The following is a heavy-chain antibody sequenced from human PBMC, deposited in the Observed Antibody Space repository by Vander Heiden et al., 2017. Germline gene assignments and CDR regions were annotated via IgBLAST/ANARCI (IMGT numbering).Heavy chain of an antibody. D-gene: IGHD2-15*01. CDR1: GYSFTSYW. V-gene: IGHV5-51*01. J-gene: IGHJ4*02. CDR2: FYPGDSDS. Sequence: EVQLVQSGAEVKKPGESLKISCKGSGYSFTSYWIGWVRQMPGKGLEWRGIFYPGDSDSRYSPSFEGQVTISADKSISTAYLQWSSLQASDTAMYYCARRGSYCSGGSCSNKNFDYWGQGTLVTVAS. CDR3: ARRGSYCSGGSCSNKNFDY.